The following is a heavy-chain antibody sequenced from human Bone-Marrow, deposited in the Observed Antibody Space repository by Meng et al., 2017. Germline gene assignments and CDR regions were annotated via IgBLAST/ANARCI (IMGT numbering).Heavy chain of an antibody. CDR3: ASTNSAKYYYDSSGYLVYYYGMDV. J-gene: IGHJ6*02. V-gene: IGHV3-23*01. D-gene: IGHD3-22*01. CDR1: GFTFSSYA. Sequence: GGSLRLSCAASGFTFSSYAMSWVRQAPGKGLEWVSAISGSGGSTYYADSVKGRFTISRDNSKNTLYLQMNNLRAEDTAVYYCASTNSAKYYYDSSGYLVYYYGMDVWGQGTTVTVSS. CDR2: ISGSGGST.